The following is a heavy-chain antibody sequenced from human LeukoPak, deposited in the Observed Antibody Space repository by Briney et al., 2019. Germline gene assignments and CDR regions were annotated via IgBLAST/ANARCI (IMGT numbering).Heavy chain of an antibody. Sequence: SGGSLRLSCAASGFTFSSYGMHWVRQAPGKGLEWVAFIRYDGSNKYYADSVKGRFTISRDNSKNTLYLQMNSLRAEDTAVYYCAKDQSSRRYYYMDVWGKGTTVTVSS. D-gene: IGHD6-13*01. CDR1: GFTFSSYG. V-gene: IGHV3-30*02. CDR2: IRYDGSNK. J-gene: IGHJ6*03. CDR3: AKDQSSRRYYYMDV.